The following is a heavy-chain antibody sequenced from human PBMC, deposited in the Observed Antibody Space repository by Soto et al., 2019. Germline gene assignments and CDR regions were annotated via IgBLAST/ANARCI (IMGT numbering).Heavy chain of an antibody. CDR2: INGDNGNR. J-gene: IGHJ4*02. CDR1: GYIFTNYA. V-gene: IGHV1-3*01. Sequence: QVHLVQSGAEVKRPGASVRISCKASGYIFTNYAVFWVRQAPGQGFEWMGWINGDNGNRKYSKNFQGRVTITRDTSANTAYLELSSLRSEDTAVYYCARATILAYCAGDCPGYDYWGQGTLVTVSS. CDR3: ARATILAYCAGDCPGYDY. D-gene: IGHD2-21*02.